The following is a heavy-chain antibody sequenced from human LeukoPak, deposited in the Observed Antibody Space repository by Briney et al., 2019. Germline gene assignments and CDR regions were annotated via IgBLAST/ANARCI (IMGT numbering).Heavy chain of an antibody. CDR3: AKQYSGSSSDS. D-gene: IGHD5-12*01. V-gene: IGHV3-23*01. CDR2: ISGSGDKT. CDR1: GFTFSTSD. Sequence: GGSLRLSCVASGFTFSTSDMSWVRQAPGKGLEWVSGISGSGDKTFYVDSVKGRFTISRDNSKNTLSLQMNSLRGEDTAVYYCAKQYSGSSSDSWGQGTRVTVSS. J-gene: IGHJ5*01.